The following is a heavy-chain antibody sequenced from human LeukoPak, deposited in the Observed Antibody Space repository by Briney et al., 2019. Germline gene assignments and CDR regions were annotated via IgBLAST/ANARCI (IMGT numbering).Heavy chain of an antibody. V-gene: IGHV1-2*02. CDR3: ARDNGGGGYSYGSNFDY. CDR1: GYTFTGYY. J-gene: IGHJ4*02. CDR2: INPNSGGT. Sequence: ASVKVSCKASGYTFTGYYMHWVRQAPGQGLEWMGWINPNSGGTNYAQKFQGRVTMIRDTSISTAYMELRSLRSDDTAVYYCARDNGGGGYSYGSNFDYWGQGTLVTVSS. D-gene: IGHD5-18*01.